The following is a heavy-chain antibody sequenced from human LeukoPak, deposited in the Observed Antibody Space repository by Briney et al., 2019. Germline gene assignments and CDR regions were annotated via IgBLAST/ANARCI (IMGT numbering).Heavy chain of an antibody. CDR3: ARGSEYYDFWSGYYLAFDI. D-gene: IGHD3-3*01. V-gene: IGHV4-61*01. CDR1: GGSVSSGSYY. J-gene: IGHJ3*02. Sequence: SETLSLTCPVSGGSVSSGSYYWSWIRQPPGKGLEWIGYIYYSGSTNYNPSLKSRVTISVDTSKNQFSLKLSSVTAADTAVYYCARGSEYYDFWSGYYLAFDIWGQGTMVTVSS. CDR2: IYYSGST.